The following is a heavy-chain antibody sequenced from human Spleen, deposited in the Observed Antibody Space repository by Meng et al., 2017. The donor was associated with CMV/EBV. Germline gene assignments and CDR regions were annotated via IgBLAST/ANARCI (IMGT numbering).Heavy chain of an antibody. J-gene: IGHJ4*02. Sequence: ETLSLTCTVSGGSISSYYWSWIRQPPGKGLAWVSAITASGGSTYYTDSVKGRFTVSRDNSKNTLYLQMHSLRAEDTAMYYCAKAFSASWYREYYDFWGQGTLVTVSS. D-gene: IGHD6-13*01. CDR1: GGSISSYY. CDR2: ITASGGST. CDR3: AKAFSASWYREYYDF. V-gene: IGHV3-23*01.